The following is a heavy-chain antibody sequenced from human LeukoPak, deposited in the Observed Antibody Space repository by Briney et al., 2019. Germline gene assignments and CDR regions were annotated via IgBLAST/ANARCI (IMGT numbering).Heavy chain of an antibody. J-gene: IGHJ4*02. CDR3: ASGDSSGYYYPPFDY. V-gene: IGHV3-7*01. CDR2: IKQDGSEK. Sequence: GGSLRLSCAASGFTFSSYWMSWVRQAPGKGLEWVANIKQDGSEKYYVDSVKGRFTISRDNAKNSLYLHMNSLRAEDTAVYYCASGDSSGYYYPPFDYWGQGTLVTVSS. CDR1: GFTFSSYW. D-gene: IGHD3-22*01.